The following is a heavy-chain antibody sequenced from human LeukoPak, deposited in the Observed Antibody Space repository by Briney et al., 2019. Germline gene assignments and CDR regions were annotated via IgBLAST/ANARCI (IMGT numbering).Heavy chain of an antibody. CDR3: VKGTFYYGSGSYCMDV. CDR1: GFTSSIFA. J-gene: IGHJ6*04. CDR2: ITGSCGST. Sequence: AGSLTLSCAASGFTSSIFATHWVRHAAGKGRGWVSSITGSCGSTYYSDSVKGRFTISRDNSKNTQYLQMNSLTTEDTAGYYCVKGTFYYGSGSYCMDVWGKGTTVTVSS. V-gene: IGHV3-23*01. D-gene: IGHD3-10*01.